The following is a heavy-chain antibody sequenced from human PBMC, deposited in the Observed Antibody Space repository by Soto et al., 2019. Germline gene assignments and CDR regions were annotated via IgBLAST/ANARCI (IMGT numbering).Heavy chain of an antibody. CDR2: INPTGSYT. Sequence: PWGSLRLSCAASGSTFSDHYMTWIRQAPGKGLEWISYINPTGSYTHYADSVKGRFSISRDNAENSLYLQMNSLRPEDTALYYCARGHNSMDVWGQGATVTVSS. J-gene: IGHJ6*02. CDR3: ARGHNSMDV. CDR1: GSTFSDHY. D-gene: IGHD1-1*01. V-gene: IGHV3-11*06.